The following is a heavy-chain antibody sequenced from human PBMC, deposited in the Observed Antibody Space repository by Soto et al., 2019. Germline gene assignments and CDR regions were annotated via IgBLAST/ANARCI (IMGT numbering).Heavy chain of an antibody. D-gene: IGHD3-3*01. CDR2: ISGSGGST. V-gene: IGHV3-23*01. CDR1: GFTFSSYA. CDR3: AKDQSTVRVVIPFYFDS. Sequence: PGGSLRLSCAASGFTFSSYAMSWVRQAPGKGLEWVSAISGSGGSTYYADSVKGRFTISRDNSKNTLYLQMNSLRAEDTAVYYCAKDQSTVRVVIPFYFDSWGQGTLVTVSS. J-gene: IGHJ4*02.